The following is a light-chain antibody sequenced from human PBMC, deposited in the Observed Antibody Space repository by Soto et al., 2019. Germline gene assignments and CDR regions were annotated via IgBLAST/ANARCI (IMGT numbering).Light chain of an antibody. V-gene: IGLV2-14*01. CDR3: SSYTSSSTWV. Sequence: QSALTQPASVSGSPGQSITISCTGTSSDVGDYNYVSWYQQHPGKAPKLLIYGVTTRPSGVSNRFSGSKSGNTASLTISGLQAEDEADYYCSSYTSSSTWVFGGGTKLTVL. CDR1: SSDVGDYNY. J-gene: IGLJ3*02. CDR2: GVT.